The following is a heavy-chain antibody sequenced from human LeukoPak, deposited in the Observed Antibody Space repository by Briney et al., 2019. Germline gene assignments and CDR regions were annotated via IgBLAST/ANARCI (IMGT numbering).Heavy chain of an antibody. CDR1: GFSFSSYS. CDR3: ARKTDSSGSGDY. D-gene: IGHD3-22*01. V-gene: IGHV3-48*01. J-gene: IGHJ4*02. Sequence: GGSLRLSCAASGFSFSSYSIYWIRQAPGKGLELVAHISHSSSNIDYADSVQGRFTISRDASKNTLFLQMNSLRADDTAVYYCARKTDSSGSGDYWGQGTLVTVSS. CDR2: ISHSSSNI.